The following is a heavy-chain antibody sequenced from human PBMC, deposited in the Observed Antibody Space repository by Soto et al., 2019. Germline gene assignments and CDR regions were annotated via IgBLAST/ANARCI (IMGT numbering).Heavy chain of an antibody. CDR3: VRGGMIAAAGTLSYFDY. J-gene: IGHJ4*02. CDR1: GFTFSSYA. Sequence: GGALRLSCAASGFTFSSYAMHWVRQAPGKGLEWVAVISYDGSNKYYADSVKGRFTISRDNSKNTLYLQMNSLRAEDTAVYYCVRGGMIAAAGTLSYFDYWGQGAQVTVSS. V-gene: IGHV3-30-3*01. CDR2: ISYDGSNK. D-gene: IGHD6-13*01.